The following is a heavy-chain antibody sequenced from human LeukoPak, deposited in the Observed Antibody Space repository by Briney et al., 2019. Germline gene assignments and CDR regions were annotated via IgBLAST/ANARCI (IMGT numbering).Heavy chain of an antibody. V-gene: IGHV4-39*07. CDR3: ARGYIAAGPFDP. D-gene: IGHD6-13*01. Sequence: SETLSLTCTVSGGSISSSTYYWGWIRQPPGKGLEWIGSIYYSGSTYYNPSLKRRVTISVDTSKNQFSLKLSSVTAADTAVYYCARGYIAAGPFDPWGQGTLVTVSS. CDR2: IYYSGST. CDR1: GGSISSSTYY. J-gene: IGHJ5*02.